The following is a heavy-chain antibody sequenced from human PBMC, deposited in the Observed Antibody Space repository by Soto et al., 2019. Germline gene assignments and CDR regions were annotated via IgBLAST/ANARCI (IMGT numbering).Heavy chain of an antibody. Sequence: SETLSLTWTVSGGSISSYYWSWIRQPPGKGLEWIGYIYYSGSTNYNPSLKSRVPISADTSKNQSSLKLSSVTAADTAVYYCSRSITILGGGFDPWGQGTLVTVSS. D-gene: IGHD3-3*01. CDR1: GGSISSYY. J-gene: IGHJ5*02. CDR2: IYYSGST. CDR3: SRSITILGGGFDP. V-gene: IGHV4-59*08.